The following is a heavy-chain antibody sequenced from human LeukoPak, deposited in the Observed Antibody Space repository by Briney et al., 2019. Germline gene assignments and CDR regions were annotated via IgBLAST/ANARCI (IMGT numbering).Heavy chain of an antibody. CDR3: ARLAAAGTKPDY. D-gene: IGHD6-13*01. Sequence: SETLSLTCTVSGGSISSSSDYWGWIRQPPGKGLEWIGSIYYSGSTYYNPSLKSRVTISVDTSKNQFSLKLSSVTAADTAVYYCARLAAAGTKPDYWGQGTLVTVSS. J-gene: IGHJ4*02. CDR2: IYYSGST. CDR1: GGSISSSSDY. V-gene: IGHV4-39*01.